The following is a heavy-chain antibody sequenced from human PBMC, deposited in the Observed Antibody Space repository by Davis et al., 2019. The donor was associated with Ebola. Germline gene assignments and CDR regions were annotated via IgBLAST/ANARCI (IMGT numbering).Heavy chain of an antibody. D-gene: IGHD5-18*01. Sequence: PSETLSLTCTVSGGSISSGGYNWSRKRHPPGKGLEWIGDINHSGSTNYNPSLKSRVTISVDTSKNQFSLRLSSVTAADTAVYYCARHRSGQLWLLFDYWGQGTLVTVSS. CDR2: INHSGST. CDR1: GGSISSGGYN. J-gene: IGHJ4*02. V-gene: IGHV4-39*01. CDR3: ARHRSGQLWLLFDY.